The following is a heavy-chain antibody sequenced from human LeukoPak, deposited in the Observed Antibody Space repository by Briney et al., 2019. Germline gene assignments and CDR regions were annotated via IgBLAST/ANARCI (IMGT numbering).Heavy chain of an antibody. CDR2: IWYDGSNK. CDR3: ATQAKAAHFDY. V-gene: IGHV3-33*08. J-gene: IGHJ4*02. CDR1: GFTFSSQW. Sequence: GGSLRLSCAASGFTFSSQWMSWVRQAPGKGLEWVAVIWYDGSNKYYADSVKGRFTISRDNSKNTLYLQMNSLRAEDTAVYYCATQAKAAHFDYWGQGTLVTVSS. D-gene: IGHD6-6*01.